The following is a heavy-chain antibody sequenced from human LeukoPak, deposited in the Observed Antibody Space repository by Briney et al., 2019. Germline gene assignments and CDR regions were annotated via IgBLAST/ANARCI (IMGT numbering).Heavy chain of an antibody. Sequence: ASVKVSCKASGGTFSSYAISWVRQAPGQGLEWMGGIIPIFGTANYAQKFQGRVTITADESTSTAYMELSSLRSEDTAVYYCARAVLGYCSGGSCYYYWFDPWGQGTLVTVSS. CDR1: GGTFSSYA. D-gene: IGHD2-15*01. CDR2: IIPIFGTA. V-gene: IGHV1-69*13. CDR3: ARAVLGYCSGGSCYYYWFDP. J-gene: IGHJ5*02.